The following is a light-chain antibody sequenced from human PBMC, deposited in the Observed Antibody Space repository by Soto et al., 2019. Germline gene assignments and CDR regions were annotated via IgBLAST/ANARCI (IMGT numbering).Light chain of an antibody. V-gene: IGKV3-20*01. J-gene: IGKJ1*01. CDR3: GQFVSAPPRT. CDR1: QSVSSTF. CDR2: GVS. Sequence: EIVLTQSPGTLSLSPGERATLSCRASQSVSSTFLAWYQQKPGQAPRLLIYGVSKRATGIPDRFSGSGSGTDFTLTISRLEPEDFAGYCCGQFVSAPPRTFGQGTKVEIK.